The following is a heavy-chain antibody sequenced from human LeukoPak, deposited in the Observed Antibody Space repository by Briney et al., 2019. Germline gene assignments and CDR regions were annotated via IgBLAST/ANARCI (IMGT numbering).Heavy chain of an antibody. CDR3: ARCIPSVVLTALHAFDT. V-gene: IGHV4-39*02. CDR2: IYSSGST. J-gene: IGHJ3*02. Sequence: PSETLSLTCNVSGASISSSSYYWGWIRQPPGKELEWIGSIYSSGSTYYNPSLKSRVTISLDTSKNFFSLRLSSVTAADTAVYYCARCIPSVVLTALHAFDTWGQGTMVTVSS. CDR1: GASISSSSYY. D-gene: IGHD2-21*02.